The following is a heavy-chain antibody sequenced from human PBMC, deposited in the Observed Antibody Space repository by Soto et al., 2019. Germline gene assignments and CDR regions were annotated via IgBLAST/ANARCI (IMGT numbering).Heavy chain of an antibody. V-gene: IGHV3-23*01. CDR3: AKEDYDILTGTLDY. CDR1: GFTFSSYA. D-gene: IGHD3-9*01. J-gene: IGHJ4*02. Sequence: PGGSLRLSCAASGFTFSSYAMSWVRQAPGKGLEWVSAISGSGGSTYYADSVKGRFTISRDNSKNTLYLQMNSLRAEDTAVYYWAKEDYDILTGTLDYWGQGTLVTVSS. CDR2: ISGSGGST.